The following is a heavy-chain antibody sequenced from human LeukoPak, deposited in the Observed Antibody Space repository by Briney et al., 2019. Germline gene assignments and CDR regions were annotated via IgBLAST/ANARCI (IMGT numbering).Heavy chain of an antibody. V-gene: IGHV4-39*01. CDR1: GGSVSSSSYY. D-gene: IGHD3-3*01. CDR3: ARQRLYYDFWSGRHRGRDAFDI. J-gene: IGHJ3*02. CDR2: IYYSGST. Sequence: SETLSLTCTVSGGSVSSSSYYWGWIRQPPGKGLEWLGRIYYSGSTYYNPSLRSRVTISVDTSKNQFSLKLSSVTAADTAVYYCARQRLYYDFWSGRHRGRDAFDIWGQGTMVTVSS.